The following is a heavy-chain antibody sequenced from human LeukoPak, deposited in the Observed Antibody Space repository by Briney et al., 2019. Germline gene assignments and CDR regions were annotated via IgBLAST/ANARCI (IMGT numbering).Heavy chain of an antibody. Sequence: GGSLRLSCAASGFTFSWYWMHWVRQAPGKGLVWVSRINTDGSSTSYADSVKGRFTISRDNAKNTLYLQRNSLRAEDKDVYYCARDGYNSDAFDIWGQGTLVTVSS. CDR1: GFTFSWYW. D-gene: IGHD5-24*01. CDR3: ARDGYNSDAFDI. V-gene: IGHV3-74*01. J-gene: IGHJ3*02. CDR2: INTDGSST.